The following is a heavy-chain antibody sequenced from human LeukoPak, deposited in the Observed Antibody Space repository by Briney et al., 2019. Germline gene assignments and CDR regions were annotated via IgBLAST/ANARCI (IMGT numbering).Heavy chain of an antibody. CDR3: ARVNNVLICRYYYYYMDV. Sequence: GGSLRLSCAASGFTFSDYYMSWIRQAPGKGLEWVSYISSSGSTIYYADSVKGRFTISRDNAKNSLYLQMNSLRAEDTAVYYCARVNNVLICRYYYYYMDVWGKGTTVTVSS. V-gene: IGHV3-11*04. CDR2: ISSSGSTI. CDR1: GFTFSDYY. D-gene: IGHD2-8*01. J-gene: IGHJ6*03.